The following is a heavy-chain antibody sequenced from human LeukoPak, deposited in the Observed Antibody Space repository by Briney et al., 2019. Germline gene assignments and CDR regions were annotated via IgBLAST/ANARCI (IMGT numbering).Heavy chain of an antibody. D-gene: IGHD4-11*01. CDR3: TAGLGNTDDDS. Sequence: GGSLRLSCEGSGFIFNKAWMSWIRQAPGKGLEWVGRVTTTAEGETVDYAAPVRGRFTISRDDSKSTVYLHMNSLESEDTAIYYCTAGLGNTDDDSWGQGTLVTVSS. J-gene: IGHJ4*02. CDR1: GFIFNKAW. CDR2: VTTTAEGETV. V-gene: IGHV3-15*01.